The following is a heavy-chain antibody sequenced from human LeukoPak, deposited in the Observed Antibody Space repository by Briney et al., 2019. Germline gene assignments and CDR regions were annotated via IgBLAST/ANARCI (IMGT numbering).Heavy chain of an antibody. D-gene: IGHD1-26*01. CDR3: ARSGEPLLRWFDP. CDR1: GGTFSSYA. J-gene: IGHJ5*02. V-gene: IGHV1-69*05. CDR2: IIPIFGTA. Sequence: SVKVSCKASGGTFSSYAISWVRQAPGQGLEWMGGIIPIFGTANYAQKLQGRVTITRDTSISTAYMELSSLSSEDTAVYYCARSGEPLLRWFDPWGQGTLVTVSS.